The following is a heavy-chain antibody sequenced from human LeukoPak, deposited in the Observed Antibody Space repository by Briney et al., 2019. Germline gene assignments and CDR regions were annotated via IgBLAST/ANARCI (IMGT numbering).Heavy chain of an antibody. D-gene: IGHD5-18*01. CDR2: ISWNSGII. CDR3: TKDSVAMVTTPDY. Sequence: QAGGSLRLSCAASGFTFHDYAMHWVRQAPGKGLEWVSGISWNSGIIGYADSVKGRFPTSRDNAKNSLYLQMNSLRPEDTALYYCTKDSVAMVTTPDYWGQGTLVTVSS. J-gene: IGHJ4*02. CDR1: GFTFHDYA. V-gene: IGHV3-9*01.